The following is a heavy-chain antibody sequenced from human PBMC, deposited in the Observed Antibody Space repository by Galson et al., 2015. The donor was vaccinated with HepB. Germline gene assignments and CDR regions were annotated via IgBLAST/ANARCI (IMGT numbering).Heavy chain of an antibody. Sequence: SVKVSCKASGGTFSSYAISWVRQAPGQGLEWMGGIIPILGTANYAQNFQGRVTITADESTSTAYMELSNLRSEDTAVYFCASTSDSGSLFDPWGQETLVTVSS. J-gene: IGHJ5*02. D-gene: IGHD2-15*01. CDR2: IIPILGTA. CDR3: ASTSDSGSLFDP. CDR1: GGTFSSYA. V-gene: IGHV1-69*13.